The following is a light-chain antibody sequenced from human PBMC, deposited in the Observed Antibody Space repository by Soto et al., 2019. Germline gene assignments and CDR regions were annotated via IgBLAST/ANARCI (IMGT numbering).Light chain of an antibody. CDR3: QQRSNWPPMYT. J-gene: IGKJ2*01. V-gene: IGKV3-11*01. Sequence: EIVLTQSPATLSLSPGERATLSCRARQSVSSYLAWYQQKPGQAPRLLIYDASNRATGIPARFSSSGSGTDFTLTISSLEPEDFAVYYCQQRSNWPPMYTFGQGTKLEIK. CDR2: DAS. CDR1: QSVSSY.